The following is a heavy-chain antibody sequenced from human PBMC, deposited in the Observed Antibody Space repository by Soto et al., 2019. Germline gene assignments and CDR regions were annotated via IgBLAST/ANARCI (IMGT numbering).Heavy chain of an antibody. CDR3: AREDSIIIPAVSDF. CDR1: GFAFNNYG. CDR2: ISKSDYT. Sequence: GGSLRLSCTVSGFAFNNYGINWVRQSPGQGLEWVSSISKSDYTYYSDSVKGRFTISRDNAKNSVSLQMNTLRVEDTAVYYCAREDSIIIPAVSDFWGQGTLVTVSS. V-gene: IGHV3-21*01. J-gene: IGHJ4*02. D-gene: IGHD2-2*01.